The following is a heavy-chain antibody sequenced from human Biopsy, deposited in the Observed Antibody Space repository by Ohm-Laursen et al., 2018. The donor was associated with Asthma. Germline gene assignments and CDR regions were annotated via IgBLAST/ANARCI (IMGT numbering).Heavy chain of an antibody. D-gene: IGHD1-26*01. V-gene: IGHV3-9*01. CDR1: GFTLADYA. CDR3: AKGEWELLEANFDY. CDR2: ISWNSGSI. Sequence: SLRLSCAASGFTLADYAMHWVRQAPGQGLEWVPGISWNSGSIGYADSVKGRFTISRDNAKNSLYLQMNSLRAEDTALYYCAKGEWELLEANFDYWGQGTLVTVSS. J-gene: IGHJ4*02.